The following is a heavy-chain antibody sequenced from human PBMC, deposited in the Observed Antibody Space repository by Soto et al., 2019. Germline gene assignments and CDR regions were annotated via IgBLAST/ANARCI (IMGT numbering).Heavy chain of an antibody. J-gene: IGHJ3*02. D-gene: IGHD2-21*01. CDR3: TIGSWSGEVFDI. Sequence: QVQLVQSGAEVKKPGSSVKVSCKDSGGTFSTYSMFWVRQAPGQGLEWMGRIIPMLGIANYAQRFQDRVTINADKSTATAYMELSSLSSEDTALYYCTIGSWSGEVFDIWGQGTMVTVSS. CDR2: IIPMLGIA. CDR1: GGTFSTYS. V-gene: IGHV1-69*02.